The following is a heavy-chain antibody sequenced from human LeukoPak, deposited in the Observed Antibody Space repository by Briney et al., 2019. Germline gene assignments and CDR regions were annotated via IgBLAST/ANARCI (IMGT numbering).Heavy chain of an antibody. Sequence: SVTLSLTCTVSGGSISSSSYYWGWIRQPPGKGLEWIASIYYSGSTYYNPSLKSRVTISVDTSKNQLSLKLSSVTAADTAVYYCARQGVRSGWPDYWGQGTLVTVSS. V-gene: IGHV4-39*01. J-gene: IGHJ4*02. D-gene: IGHD6-19*01. CDR3: ARQGVRSGWPDY. CDR1: GGSISSSSYY. CDR2: IYYSGST.